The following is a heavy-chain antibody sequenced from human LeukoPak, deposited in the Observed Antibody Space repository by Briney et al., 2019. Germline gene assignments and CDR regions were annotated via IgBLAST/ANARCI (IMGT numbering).Heavy chain of an antibody. D-gene: IGHD3-3*01. Sequence: GESLKISCKGSGYIFTSYWIGWVRQMPGKGLEWMGIIYPGDSDTIYSPSFRGQVTISADKSADSTYLQWASLKASDSGTYYCARQGYDYHYYYMDVWGKGTTVTVSS. CDR1: GYIFTSYW. CDR2: IYPGDSDT. CDR3: ARQGYDYHYYYMDV. V-gene: IGHV5-51*01. J-gene: IGHJ6*03.